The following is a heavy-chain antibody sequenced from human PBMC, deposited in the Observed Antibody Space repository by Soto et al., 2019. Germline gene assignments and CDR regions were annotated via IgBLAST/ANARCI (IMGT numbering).Heavy chain of an antibody. Sequence: SVKVSCKASGFTFSSSAVQWVRQARGQRLEWIGWIVVGSGNTNYAQKFQERVTITRDMSTSTAYMELTSLRSDDTAVYYCAADNDFWSGHYSFDYWGQGALVTVSS. CDR1: GFTFSSSA. CDR2: IVVGSGNT. J-gene: IGHJ4*02. V-gene: IGHV1-58*01. D-gene: IGHD3-3*01. CDR3: AADNDFWSGHYSFDY.